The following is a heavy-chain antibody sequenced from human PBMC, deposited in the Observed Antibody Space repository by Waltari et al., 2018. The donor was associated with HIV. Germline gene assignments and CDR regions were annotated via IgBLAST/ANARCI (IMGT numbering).Heavy chain of an antibody. CDR2: IIPIFGTT. V-gene: IGHV1-69*01. CDR3: ARSSPGDDFWSGKLVS. Sequence: QVQLVQSGAEVKKPGSSVTVSCKNSGGTFSNYAVYWVLQAPGQGLELVGQIIPIFGTTNYAQKFQGRVTITAGESTGTVYMELRSLRSEDTAMYYCARSSPGDDFWSGKLVSWGQGTQVTVSS. J-gene: IGHJ5*02. CDR1: GGTFSNYA. D-gene: IGHD3-3*01.